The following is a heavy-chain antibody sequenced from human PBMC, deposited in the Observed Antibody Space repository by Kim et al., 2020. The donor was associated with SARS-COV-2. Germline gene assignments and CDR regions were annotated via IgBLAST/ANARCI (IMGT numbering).Heavy chain of an antibody. D-gene: IGHD3-3*01. CDR2: ISYDGSNK. CDR1: GFTFSSYA. Sequence: GGSLRLSCAASGFTFSSYAMHWVRQAPGKGLEWVAVISYDGSNKYYADSVKGRFTISRDNSKNTLYLQMNSLRAEDTAVYYCARDPHDFWSGYYYYFDY. V-gene: IGHV3-30-3*01. J-gene: IGHJ4*01. CDR3: ARDPHDFWSGYYYYFDY.